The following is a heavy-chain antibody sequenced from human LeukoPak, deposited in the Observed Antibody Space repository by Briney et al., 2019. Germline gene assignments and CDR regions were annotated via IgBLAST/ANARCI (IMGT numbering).Heavy chain of an antibody. CDR3: ARDQASGSSGWYPTFDY. Sequence: SETLSLTCSVSGGSVSSGSYYWSWIRQPPGKGLEWIGHIYYSGSTNYNPSLKSRVTISVDTSKNQFSLKLSSVTAADTAVYYCARDQASGSSGWYPTFDYWGQGTLVTVSS. CDR1: GGSVSSGSYY. D-gene: IGHD6-19*01. CDR2: IYYSGST. V-gene: IGHV4-61*01. J-gene: IGHJ4*02.